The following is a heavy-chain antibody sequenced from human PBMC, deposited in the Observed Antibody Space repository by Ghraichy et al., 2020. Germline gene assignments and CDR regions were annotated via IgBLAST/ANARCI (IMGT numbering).Heavy chain of an antibody. D-gene: IGHD3-16*01. V-gene: IGHV4-59*01. Sequence: SETLSLTCTVSGGSISGYYWNWLRQPPEKGLEWIGYIYYSGSTHYNPSLNSRVTISLDTSKNQFSLELSSVTAADTAVYYCATDSGGFSVGDFDYWGQGILVTVSS. J-gene: IGHJ4*02. CDR3: ATDSGGFSVGDFDY. CDR1: GGSISGYY. CDR2: IYYSGST.